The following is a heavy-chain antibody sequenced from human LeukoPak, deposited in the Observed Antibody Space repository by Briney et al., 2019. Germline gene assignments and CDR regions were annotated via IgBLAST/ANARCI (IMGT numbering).Heavy chain of an antibody. CDR3: AGRRVGATVFDY. V-gene: IGHV1-46*01. D-gene: IGHD1-26*01. CDR2: INPSGGGT. CDR1: GYTFTSHY. J-gene: IGHJ4*02. Sequence: ASVKVSCKASGYTFTSHYMHWVRQAPGQGLEWMGTINPSGGGTSYAQKFQGRITMTRDTSTSTVSMELSSLTSEDTAVYYCAGRRVGATVFDYWSQGTLVTVSS.